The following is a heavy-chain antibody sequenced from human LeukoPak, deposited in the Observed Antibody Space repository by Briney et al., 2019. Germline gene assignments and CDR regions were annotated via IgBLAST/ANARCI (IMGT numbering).Heavy chain of an antibody. CDR2: IYYSATT. V-gene: IGHV4-39*07. CDR1: GGSISSSSYY. CDR3: ARVPTVTFFDY. D-gene: IGHD4-17*01. Sequence: EASETLSLTCTVSGGSISSSSYYWGWIRQPPGKGLEWIGSIYYSATTYYNPSLKSRVTISVDTSRNQFSLKLSSVTAADTAVYYCARVPTVTFFDYWGQGTLVTVSS. J-gene: IGHJ4*02.